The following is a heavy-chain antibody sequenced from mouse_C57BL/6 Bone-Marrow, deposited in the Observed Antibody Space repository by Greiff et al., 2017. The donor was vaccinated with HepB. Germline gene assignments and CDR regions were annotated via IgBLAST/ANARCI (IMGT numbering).Heavy chain of an antibody. CDR1: GYTFTDYY. Sequence: QVQLKQSGPELVKPGASVKISCKASGYTFTDYYINWVKQRPGQGLEWIGWIFPGSGSTYYNEKFKGKATLTVDKSSSTAYMLLSSLTSEDSAVYFCARKGLLGRRGAWFAYWGQGTRVTVSA. V-gene: IGHV1-75*01. D-gene: IGHD2-12*01. J-gene: IGHJ3*01. CDR2: IFPGSGST. CDR3: ARKGLLGRRGAWFAY.